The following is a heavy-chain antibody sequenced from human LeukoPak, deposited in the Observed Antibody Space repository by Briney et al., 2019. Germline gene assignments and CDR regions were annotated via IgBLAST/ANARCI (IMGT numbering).Heavy chain of an antibody. D-gene: IGHD3-3*01. V-gene: IGHV3-30*02. Sequence: GGSLRLSCAASGFTFSSYGMHWVRQAPGKGLEWVAFIRYDGSNKYYADSVKGRFTISRDNSKNTLYLQMNSLRAEDTAVYYCAKDGDFWSGPDAFDIWGQGTMVTVSS. CDR3: AKDGDFWSGPDAFDI. J-gene: IGHJ3*02. CDR2: IRYDGSNK. CDR1: GFTFSSYG.